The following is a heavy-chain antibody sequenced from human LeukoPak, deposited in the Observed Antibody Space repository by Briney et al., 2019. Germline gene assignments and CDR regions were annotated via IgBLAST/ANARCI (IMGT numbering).Heavy chain of an antibody. CDR3: VKELVDYYYYYGMDD. J-gene: IGHJ6*04. CDR2: ISSNGGST. Sequence: AGGSLRLSCSASGFTFSSYAMHWVRQAPGKGLEYVSAISSNGGSTYYADSVKGRFTISRDNSKNTLYLQMSSLRAEDTAVYYCVKELVDYYYYYGMDDWGKGTTVTVSS. CDR1: GFTFSSYA. V-gene: IGHV3-64D*06.